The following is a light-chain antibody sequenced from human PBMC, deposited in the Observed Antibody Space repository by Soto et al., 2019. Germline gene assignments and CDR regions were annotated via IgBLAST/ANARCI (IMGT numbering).Light chain of an antibody. CDR3: TSYAGSNTPYV. V-gene: IGLV2-8*01. CDR1: SSDVGGYNY. J-gene: IGLJ1*01. Sequence: QSVLTQPPSASGSPGQSVTISCTGTSSDVGGYNYVSWYQQYPGKAPKLMIYEVSKRPSGVPDRFSGSKSGNTASLTVSGLQAEDEADYYCTSYAGSNTPYVFGTGTKLTVL. CDR2: EVS.